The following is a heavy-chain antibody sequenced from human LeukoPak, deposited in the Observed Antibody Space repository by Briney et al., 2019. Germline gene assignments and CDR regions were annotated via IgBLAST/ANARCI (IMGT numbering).Heavy chain of an antibody. CDR2: IYSGGST. D-gene: IGHD6-19*01. Sequence: GGSLRLSCAASGFTVSNNYMNWVRQAPGKGLEWVSVIYSGGSTYYADSVKGRFTISRDNSKNTLYLQMNSLRAEDTAVYYCARAALYSGWPFDYWGQGTLVTVSS. J-gene: IGHJ4*02. CDR1: GFTVSNNY. CDR3: ARAALYSGWPFDY. V-gene: IGHV3-53*01.